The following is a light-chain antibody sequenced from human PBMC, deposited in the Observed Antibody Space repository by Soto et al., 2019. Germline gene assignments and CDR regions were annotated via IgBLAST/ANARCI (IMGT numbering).Light chain of an antibody. CDR1: SSDVGGYNY. CDR3: NSYTTLSNRV. CDR2: EVT. Sequence: QSALTQPRSVSGSPGQSVTISCTGISSDVGGYNYVSWYQQHPGKAPKLLIYEVTNRPSGVSDRFSGSKSGNTASLTISGLQAEDEANYYCNSYTTLSNRVFGTGTKLTVL. J-gene: IGLJ1*01. V-gene: IGLV2-11*01.